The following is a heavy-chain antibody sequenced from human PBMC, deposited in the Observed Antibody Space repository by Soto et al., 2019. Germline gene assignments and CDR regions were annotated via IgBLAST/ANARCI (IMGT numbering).Heavy chain of an antibody. CDR3: GHRRGQGQLWYDP. Sequence: QITLKESGPTLVKPTETLTLTCSFSGFSLNTNEVAVGWIRQPPGKALEWLALISGSDEKRYSPSLRSRITITKDTSKNQVVLRMTNVDPVDTGTYYCGHRRGQGQLWYDPWGQGTLVTVSS. V-gene: IGHV2-5*01. CDR2: ISGSDEK. J-gene: IGHJ5*02. CDR1: GFSLNTNEVA. D-gene: IGHD6-13*01.